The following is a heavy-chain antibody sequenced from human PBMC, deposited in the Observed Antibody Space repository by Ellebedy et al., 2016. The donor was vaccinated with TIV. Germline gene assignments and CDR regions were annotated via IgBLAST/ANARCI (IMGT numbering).Heavy chain of an antibody. CDR2: IVVGSGNT. CDR1: GFTFTSSA. Sequence: AASVKVSCKASGFTFTSSAMQWVRQARGQRLEWIGWIVVGSGNTNYAQKFQERVTITRDMSTSTAYMELSSLRSEDTAVYYCARGMKLGIVWYYFDYWGQGTLVTVSS. J-gene: IGHJ4*02. D-gene: IGHD7-27*01. CDR3: ARGMKLGIVWYYFDY. V-gene: IGHV1-58*02.